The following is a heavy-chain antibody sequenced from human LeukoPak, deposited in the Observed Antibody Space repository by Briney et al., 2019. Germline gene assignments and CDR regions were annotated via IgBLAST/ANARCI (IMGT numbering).Heavy chain of an antibody. V-gene: IGHV3-33*01. CDR1: GFTFSSYG. CDR3: ARYYYYDSSGYPNAFDI. J-gene: IGHJ3*02. D-gene: IGHD3-22*01. CDR2: IWYDGSNK. Sequence: GGSLRLSCAASGFTFSSYGMHWVRQAPGKGLEWVAVIWYDGSNKYYADSVKGRFTISRDNSKNTLYLQMNGLRAEDTAVYYCARYYYYDSSGYPNAFDIWGQGTMVTVSS.